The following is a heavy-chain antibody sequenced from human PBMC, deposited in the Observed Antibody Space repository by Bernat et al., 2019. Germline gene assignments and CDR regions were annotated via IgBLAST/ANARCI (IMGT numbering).Heavy chain of an antibody. V-gene: IGHV1-18*01. Sequence: QVQLVQSGAEVKKPGASVKVSCKASGYTFTSYGISWVRQAPGQGLEWMGWISAYNGNTNYAQKLQGRVTMTTDTSTSTAYMELRSLRSDDTAVYYCARSSGGDSSSWYSYYYYYMDVWGKGTTVTVPS. CDR2: ISAYNGNT. D-gene: IGHD6-13*01. CDR1: GYTFTSYG. J-gene: IGHJ6*03. CDR3: ARSSGGDSSSWYSYYYYYMDV.